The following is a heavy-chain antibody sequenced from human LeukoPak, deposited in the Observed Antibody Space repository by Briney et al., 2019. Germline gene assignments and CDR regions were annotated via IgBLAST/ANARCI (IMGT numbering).Heavy chain of an antibody. V-gene: IGHV4-59*08. CDR2: IYYSGST. D-gene: IGHD2-15*01. CDR3: ASDRIEVDAFDI. CDR1: GGSISSYY. J-gene: IGHJ3*02. Sequence: PSETLSLTCTVSGGSISSYYWSWIRQPPGKGPEWIGYIYYSGSTNYNPSLKSRVTISVDTSKNQFSLKLSSVTAADTAVYYCASDRIEVDAFDIWGQGTMVTVSS.